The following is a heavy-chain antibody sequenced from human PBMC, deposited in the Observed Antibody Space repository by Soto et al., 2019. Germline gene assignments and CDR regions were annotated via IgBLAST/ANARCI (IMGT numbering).Heavy chain of an antibody. V-gene: IGHV1-3*01. D-gene: IGHD2-8*01. CDR2: INAGNGNT. CDR3: ARPHFYCTNGVCYNGGFDY. J-gene: IGHJ4*02. CDR1: GYTFTSYA. Sequence: ASVKVSCKASGYTFTSYAMHWVRQAPGQRLEWMGWINAGNGNTKYSQKFQGRVTITRDTSASTAYMELSSLRSEDTAVYYCARPHFYCTNGVCYNGGFDYWGQGTLVTVSS.